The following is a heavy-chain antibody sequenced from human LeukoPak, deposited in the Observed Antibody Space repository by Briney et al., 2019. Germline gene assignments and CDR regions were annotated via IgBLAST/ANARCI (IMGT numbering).Heavy chain of an antibody. D-gene: IGHD3-9*01. J-gene: IGHJ6*02. CDR2: IYSDETT. CDR3: VRYFPYSYYYGMDV. V-gene: IGHV3-66*01. CDR1: GFTVSSNY. Sequence: GGSLRLSCAASGFTVSSNYMGWVRQAPGKGLEGLSLIYSDETTYYADSAKGRFTISRDNSKNTLFLQTNSLRAEDTAVYYCVRYFPYSYYYGMDVWGQGTTVTVSS.